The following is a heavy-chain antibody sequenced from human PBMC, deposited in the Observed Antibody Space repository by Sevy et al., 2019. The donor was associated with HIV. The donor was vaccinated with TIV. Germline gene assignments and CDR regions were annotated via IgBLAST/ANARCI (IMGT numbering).Heavy chain of an antibody. V-gene: IGHV4-34*01. CDR3: ARGRGTRVTMIVVVTTAYFDN. CDR2: INHSGTT. Sequence: SETLSLTCAVYGGSFSSYDWSWIRQPPGKGLEWIGEINHSGTTNYNPSLKSRVTISLDTSKNQFSLKLTSVTAADTAVYYCARGRGTRVTMIVVVTTAYFDNWGQGTLVTVSS. D-gene: IGHD3-22*01. J-gene: IGHJ4*02. CDR1: GGSFSSYD.